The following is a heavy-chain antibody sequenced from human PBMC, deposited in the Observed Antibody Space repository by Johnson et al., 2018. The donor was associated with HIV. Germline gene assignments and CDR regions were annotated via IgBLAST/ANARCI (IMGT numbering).Heavy chain of an antibody. CDR2: ISYDGSNK. V-gene: IGHV3-30-3*01. CDR1: GFTFSSYA. CDR3: ARDNMLWELHGFDI. Sequence: QVQLVESGGGVVQPGRSLRLSCAASGFTFSSYAMHWVRQAPGKGLEWVAVISYDGSNKYYADSVKGRFTISRENAKKTLYLQMNNLGAEDTAVYYCARDNMLWELHGFDIWGQGTMVTVSA. D-gene: IGHD3-10*02. J-gene: IGHJ3*02.